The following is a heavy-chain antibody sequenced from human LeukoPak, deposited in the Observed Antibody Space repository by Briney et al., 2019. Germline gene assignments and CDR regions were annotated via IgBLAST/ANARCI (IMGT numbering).Heavy chain of an antibody. V-gene: IGHV3-53*01. Sequence: PGGSLRLSCAASGFTVSSNYMSWVRQAPGKGLEWVSVIYSGGSTYYADSVKGRFTISRDNSKNTLYLQMNSLRAEDTAVYYCAKDPYYYYGMDVWGQGTTVTVSS. J-gene: IGHJ6*02. CDR3: AKDPYYYYGMDV. CDR2: IYSGGST. CDR1: GFTVSSNY.